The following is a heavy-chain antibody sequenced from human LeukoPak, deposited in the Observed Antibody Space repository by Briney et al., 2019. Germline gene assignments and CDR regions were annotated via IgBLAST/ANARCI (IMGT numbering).Heavy chain of an antibody. D-gene: IGHD3-10*01. Sequence: PSETLSLTCAVYGGSFSGYYWSWIRQPPGKGLEWIGEINHSGSTNYNPSLKSRVTISVDTSKNQFSLKLSSVTAADTAVYYCARLLSWVRGAPFDYWGQGTLVTVSS. CDR2: INHSGST. CDR3: ARLLSWVRGAPFDY. V-gene: IGHV4-34*01. J-gene: IGHJ4*02. CDR1: GGSFSGYY.